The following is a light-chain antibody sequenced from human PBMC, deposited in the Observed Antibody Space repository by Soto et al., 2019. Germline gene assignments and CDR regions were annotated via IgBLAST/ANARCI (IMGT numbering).Light chain of an antibody. CDR1: SSNIGSNY. CDR3: AAWDDRLSGLWV. Sequence: QPVLTQPPSASGTPGQRVTISCSGSSSNIGSNYVYWYQQLPGTAPKLLIYRNNQRPSGVPDRFSGSKSGTSASLAISGLRSEDEADYYRAAWDDRLSGLWVFGGGTKLTVL. CDR2: RNN. V-gene: IGLV1-47*01. J-gene: IGLJ3*02.